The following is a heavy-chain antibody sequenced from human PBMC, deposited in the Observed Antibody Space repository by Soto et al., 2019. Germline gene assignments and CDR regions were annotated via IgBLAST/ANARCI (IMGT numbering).Heavy chain of an antibody. V-gene: IGHV1-18*01. CDR1: GYTFSSYG. Sequence: QVQLVQSGAEVKKPGASVKVSCKTSGYTFSSYGFSWVRQAPGQGLEWIGWISGYNGNTNYAQRFQGRVTMTTDTSTSPAYMELRSRRSDDTAVYYCAREGQLGYWGQGTLVTVSS. CDR2: ISGYNGNT. J-gene: IGHJ4*02. D-gene: IGHD6-6*01. CDR3: AREGQLGY.